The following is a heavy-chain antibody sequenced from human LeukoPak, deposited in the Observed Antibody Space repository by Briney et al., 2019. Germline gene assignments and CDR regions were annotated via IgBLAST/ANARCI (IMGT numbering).Heavy chain of an antibody. Sequence: GGSLRLSCAASGFTVSSTYMSWVRQAPGKGLEWVSAISGSGGSTYYADSVKGRFTISRDNAKMSLYLQMNSLRVEDTAVYYCATYSTRNAREFQSWGQGTLVTVSS. CDR2: ISGSGGST. CDR3: ATYSTRNAREFQS. J-gene: IGHJ1*01. CDR1: GFTVSSTY. V-gene: IGHV3-23*01. D-gene: IGHD4-11*01.